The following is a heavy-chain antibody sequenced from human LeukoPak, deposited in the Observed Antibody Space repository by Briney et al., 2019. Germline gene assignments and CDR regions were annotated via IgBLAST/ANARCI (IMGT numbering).Heavy chain of an antibody. V-gene: IGHV1-2*02. J-gene: IGHJ6*03. CDR1: GYTFTGYY. Sequence: ASVKVSCKASGYTFTGYYMHWVRQAPGQGLEWMGWINPNSGGTNYAQKFQGRVTMTRDTSISTAYMELSRLRSDDTAVYYCARAQYCSSTSCYYYYYYYMDVWGKGTTVTVSS. CDR2: INPNSGGT. CDR3: ARAQYCSSTSCYYYYYYYMDV. D-gene: IGHD2-2*01.